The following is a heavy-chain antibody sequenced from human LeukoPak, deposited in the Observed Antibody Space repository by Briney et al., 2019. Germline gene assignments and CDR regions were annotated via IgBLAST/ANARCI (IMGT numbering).Heavy chain of an antibody. J-gene: IGHJ4*02. Sequence: ASVKVSCKASGYTFTGYYMHWVRQVPGQGLELMGRINPNSGGTNYAQKFQGRVTLTRDTSISTAYMELSRLRSDDTAVYYCARVSPKGYYDSSGYYTYWGQGTLFTVSS. V-gene: IGHV1-2*06. CDR1: GYTFTGYY. CDR3: ARVSPKGYYDSSGYYTY. CDR2: INPNSGGT. D-gene: IGHD3-22*01.